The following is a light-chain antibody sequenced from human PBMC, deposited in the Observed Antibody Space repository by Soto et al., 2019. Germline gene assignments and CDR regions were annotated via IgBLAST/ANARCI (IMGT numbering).Light chain of an antibody. V-gene: IGLV2-23*02. Sequence: QSALTQPASVSGSPGQSITISCSGTSSDVGTYNLVSWYQQYPGKAPRLMIYEVTKRPSGVSNRFSGSKSGNTASLTISGLQPEDEADYYCCSYAGSSSSIFGTVTKVTVL. CDR2: EVT. J-gene: IGLJ1*01. CDR3: CSYAGSSSSI. CDR1: SSDVGTYNL.